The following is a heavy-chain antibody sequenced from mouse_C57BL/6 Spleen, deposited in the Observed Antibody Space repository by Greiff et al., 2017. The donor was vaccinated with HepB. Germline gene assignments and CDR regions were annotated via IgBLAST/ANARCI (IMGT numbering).Heavy chain of an antibody. CDR2: INPNNGGT. Sequence: VQLQQSGPELVKPGASVKISCKASGYTFTDYYMNWVKQSHGKSLEWIGDINPNNGGTNYNQKFKGKATLTVDKSSSTAYMELRSLTSEDSAVYYCASQLPFDYWGQGTTLTVSS. D-gene: IGHD3-1*01. V-gene: IGHV1-26*01. CDR3: ASQLPFDY. CDR1: GYTFTDYY. J-gene: IGHJ2*01.